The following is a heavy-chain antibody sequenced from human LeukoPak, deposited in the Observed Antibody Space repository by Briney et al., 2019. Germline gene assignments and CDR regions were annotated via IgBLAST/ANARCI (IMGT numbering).Heavy chain of an antibody. CDR2: ISGYNRNT. J-gene: IGHJ4*02. D-gene: IGHD4-23*01. CDR3: AKDYRRVVTPPPGDY. V-gene: IGHV1-18*01. CDR1: GYTFTNLG. Sequence: GASVKVSCKASGYTFTNLGISWVRQAPGQGLEWMGWISGYNRNTNYAQKFQGRVTMTTDTSTSTAYMELRSLRSDDTAVYYCAKDYRRVVTPPPGDYWGQGTLVTVSS.